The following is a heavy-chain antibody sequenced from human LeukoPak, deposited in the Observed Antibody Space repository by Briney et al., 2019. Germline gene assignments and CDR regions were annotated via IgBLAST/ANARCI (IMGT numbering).Heavy chain of an antibody. Sequence: SETLSLTCTVSGGSISSSSYYWGWIRQPPGTGLEWIGSIYYSGSTYYNPSLKSRVTISVDTSKNQFSLKLSSVTAADTAVYYCARHRGLYADYYFDYWGQGTLVTVSS. CDR1: GGSISSSSYY. D-gene: IGHD2-2*01. J-gene: IGHJ4*02. CDR2: IYYSGST. CDR3: ARHRGLYADYYFDY. V-gene: IGHV4-39*01.